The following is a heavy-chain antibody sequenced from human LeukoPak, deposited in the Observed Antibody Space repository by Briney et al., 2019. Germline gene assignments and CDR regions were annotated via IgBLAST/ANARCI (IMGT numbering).Heavy chain of an antibody. CDR3: ARVSVCPRCHFDY. D-gene: IGHD5/OR15-5a*01. CDR1: GFTFSTYW. J-gene: IGHJ4*02. Sequence: GGSLRRSGAASGFTFSTYWRHWVGQGPGKGLVWVSRISPDGTSALYADSVKGRFTISRDNAKNTLYLQMNSLRGDDTAVYCCARVSVCPRCHFDYWGQGTLVTVSS. V-gene: IGHV3-74*01. CDR2: ISPDGTSA.